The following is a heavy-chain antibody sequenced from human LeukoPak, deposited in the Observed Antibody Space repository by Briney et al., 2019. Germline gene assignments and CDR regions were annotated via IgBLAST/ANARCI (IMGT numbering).Heavy chain of an antibody. J-gene: IGHJ3*01. CDR1: GGSISSYY. Sequence: PSETLSLTCTVSGGSISSYYWSWIRQPAEKGLEWIGRIDTSGNTNYKPSLKSRVTMSVDTSKNQFSLKLSSVTAADTALYYCATPSYSSSWGTIDVWGQGTMVTVSS. D-gene: IGHD6-13*01. CDR3: ATPSYSSSWGTIDV. CDR2: IDTSGNT. V-gene: IGHV4-4*07.